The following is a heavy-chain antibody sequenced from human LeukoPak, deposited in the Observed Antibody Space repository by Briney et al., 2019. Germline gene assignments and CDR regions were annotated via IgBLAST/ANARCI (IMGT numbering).Heavy chain of an antibody. CDR2: ISAYNGNT. J-gene: IGHJ5*02. CDR3: ARGSLAAAANLNNWFDP. CDR1: GYTFTSYG. Sequence: ASVKVSCKASGYTFTSYGISWVRQAPGQGLEWMGWISAYNGNTNYAQKLQGRVTMTTDTSTSTAYMELRSLRSDDTAVYYCARGSLAAAANLNNWFDPWGQGTLVTVSS. V-gene: IGHV1-18*01. D-gene: IGHD6-13*01.